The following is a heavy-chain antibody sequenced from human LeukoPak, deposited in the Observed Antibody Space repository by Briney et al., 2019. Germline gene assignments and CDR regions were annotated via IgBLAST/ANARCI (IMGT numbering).Heavy chain of an antibody. CDR3: ASSPQYIAAAGTRYYNYMDV. CDR1: GFTFSSYS. J-gene: IGHJ6*03. Sequence: GGSLRLSCAASGFTFSSYSMNWVRQAPGKGLEWVSSISSSSSYIYYADSVKGRFTISRDNSKNTLYLQMNSLRAEDTAIYYCASSPQYIAAAGTRYYNYMDVWGKGTTVTISS. V-gene: IGHV3-21*04. D-gene: IGHD6-13*01. CDR2: ISSSSSYI.